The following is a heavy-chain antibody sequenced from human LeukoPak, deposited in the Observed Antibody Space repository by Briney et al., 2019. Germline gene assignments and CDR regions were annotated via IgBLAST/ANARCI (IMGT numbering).Heavy chain of an antibody. CDR1: GVSVSTAH. CDR2: LYYTGKT. J-gene: IGHJ4*02. D-gene: IGHD2/OR15-2a*01. V-gene: IGHV4-59*02. CDR3: SEGYFDPFDH. Sequence: SETLSLTCNVFGVSVSTAHWNWIRQRPGKGLEWIGCLYYTGKTDYNPSLKSPVSISLGSSNNHFSLKLTSVTAADTAVYYCSEGYFDPFDHWGQGILVTVSS.